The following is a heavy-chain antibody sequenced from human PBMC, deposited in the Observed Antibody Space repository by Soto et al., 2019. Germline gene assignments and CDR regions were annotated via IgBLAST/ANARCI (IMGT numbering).Heavy chain of an antibody. CDR1: GFTFSSYA. D-gene: IGHD3-10*01. CDR2: ISYDGSNK. V-gene: IGHV3-30-3*01. Sequence: XESLRLSCAASGFTFSSYAMHWVRQAPGKGLEWVAVISYDGSNKYYADSVKGRFTISRDNSKNTLYLQMNSLRAEDTAVYYCARDYRGVIFPLLDYWGQGTLVTVSS. J-gene: IGHJ4*02. CDR3: ARDYRGVIFPLLDY.